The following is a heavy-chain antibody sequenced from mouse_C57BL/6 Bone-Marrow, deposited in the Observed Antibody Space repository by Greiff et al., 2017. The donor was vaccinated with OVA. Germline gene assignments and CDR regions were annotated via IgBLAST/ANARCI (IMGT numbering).Heavy chain of an antibody. CDR2: ISSGSSTI. Sequence: DVKLVESGGGLVKPGGSLKLSCAASGFTFSDYGMHWVRQAPEKGLEWVAYISSGSSTIYYADTVKGRFTISRDNAKNTLFLQMTSLRSEDTAMYYCANLWFAYWGQGTLVTVSA. J-gene: IGHJ3*01. V-gene: IGHV5-17*01. CDR1: GFTFSDYG. CDR3: ANLWFAY.